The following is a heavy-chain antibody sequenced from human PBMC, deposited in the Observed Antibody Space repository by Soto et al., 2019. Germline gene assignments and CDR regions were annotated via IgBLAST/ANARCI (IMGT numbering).Heavy chain of an antibody. CDR1: GFSLSTSGVG. D-gene: IGHD1-1*01. J-gene: IGHJ4*02. CDR3: ARRDGYNSSRFEY. CDR2: IFWNDEK. V-gene: IGHV2-5*01. Sequence: SGPTLVNPTQTLTLTCTFSGFSLSTSGVGVAWVRQPPGQALEWLAFIFWNDEKHYRPSLKSRVTIIKDTSKNQVVLTMTNVDPVDTGTYYCARRDGYNSSRFEYWGQGTLVTVSS.